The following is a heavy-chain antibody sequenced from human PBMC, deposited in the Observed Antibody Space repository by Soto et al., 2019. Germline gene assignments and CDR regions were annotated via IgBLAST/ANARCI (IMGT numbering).Heavy chain of an antibody. CDR3: ARGLRWGDYYGMDV. Sequence: GGSLILSCAASGFPFSSYAMHWVRQAPGKGLEWVAVIWYDGSNKYYADSVKGRFTISRDNSKNTLYLQMNSLRAEDTAVYYCARGLRWGDYYGMDVRGQGTTVTVSS. D-gene: IGHD4-17*01. CDR1: GFPFSSYA. V-gene: IGHV3-33*01. CDR2: IWYDGSNK. J-gene: IGHJ6*02.